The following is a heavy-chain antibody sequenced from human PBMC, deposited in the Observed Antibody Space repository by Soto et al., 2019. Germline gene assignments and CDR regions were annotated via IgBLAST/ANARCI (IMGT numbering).Heavy chain of an antibody. J-gene: IGHJ4*02. D-gene: IGHD5-18*01. CDR3: ARKGGIYGYTDY. CDR2: ISAYNGNT. Sequence: ASVKVSCKASGYNFTGCGISWVRQAPGQGLEWMGWISAYNGNTNYAQKLQGRVTMTTDTSTSTAYMELRSLRSDDTAVYYCARKGGIYGYTDYWREAPLITVPQ. CDR1: GYNFTGCG. V-gene: IGHV1-18*04.